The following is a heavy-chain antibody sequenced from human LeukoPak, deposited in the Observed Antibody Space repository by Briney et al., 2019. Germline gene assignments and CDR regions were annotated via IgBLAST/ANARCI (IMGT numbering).Heavy chain of an antibody. CDR3: AAGIEVAGAPFDY. J-gene: IGHJ4*02. D-gene: IGHD6-19*01. Sequence: SETLSLTCTVSGYSISSGYYWGWIRQPPGKGLEWIGSIYHSGSTYYNPSLKSRVTISLDRSKHQFSLELRSVTAADMAVYYCAAGIEVAGAPFDYWGQGTLVTVSS. V-gene: IGHV4-38-2*02. CDR1: GYSISSGYY. CDR2: IYHSGST.